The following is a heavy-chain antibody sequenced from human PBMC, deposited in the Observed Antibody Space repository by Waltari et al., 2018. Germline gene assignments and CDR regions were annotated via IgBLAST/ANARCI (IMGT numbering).Heavy chain of an antibody. CDR3: AKDDFDY. J-gene: IGHJ4*02. V-gene: IGHV3-30*18. Sequence: QVQLVESGGGVVQPGRSLRLSCAASGFTFSSYGMHWVRQAPGKGLEWVAFISYDGSNKYYADSVKGRFTISRDNSKNTLYLQMNSLRAEDTAVYYCAKDDFDYWGQGTLVTVSS. CDR2: ISYDGSNK. CDR1: GFTFSSYG.